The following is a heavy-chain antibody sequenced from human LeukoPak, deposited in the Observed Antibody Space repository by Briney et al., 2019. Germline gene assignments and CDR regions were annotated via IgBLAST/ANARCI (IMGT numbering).Heavy chain of an antibody. Sequence: GRSLRLSCAASGFTFSSYNMNWVREAPGKGLEWVSSISGSSSYIYYADSVKGRFTISRDNAKNSLYLQMKSVRAEDTAVYYCARGRTHDYGVDYFDYWGQGTLVTVSS. CDR2: ISGSSSYI. CDR3: ARGRTHDYGVDYFDY. CDR1: GFTFSSYN. D-gene: IGHD4-17*01. V-gene: IGHV3-21*01. J-gene: IGHJ4*02.